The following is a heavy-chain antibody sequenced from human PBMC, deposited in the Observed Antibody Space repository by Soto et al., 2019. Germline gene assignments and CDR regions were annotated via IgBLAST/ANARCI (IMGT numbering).Heavy chain of an antibody. CDR2: IYYSGST. Sequence: SETLSLTCTVSGGSISSSSYYWGWIRQPPGKGLEWIGSIYYSGSTYYNPSLKSRVTISVDTSKNQFSLKLSSVTAADTAVYYCARGSPPPLLWFGELFYYYGMDVWGQGTTVTVSS. D-gene: IGHD3-10*01. CDR1: GGSISSSSYY. J-gene: IGHJ6*02. V-gene: IGHV4-39*01. CDR3: ARGSPPPLLWFGELFYYYGMDV.